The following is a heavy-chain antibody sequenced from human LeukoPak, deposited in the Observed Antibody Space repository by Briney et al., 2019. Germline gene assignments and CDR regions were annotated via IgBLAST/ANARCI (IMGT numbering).Heavy chain of an antibody. CDR1: GGSISSSSYY. J-gene: IGHJ4*02. CDR2: IYYSGST. V-gene: IGHV4-39*07. Sequence: PSETLSLTCTVSGGSISSSSYYWGWIRQPPGKGLEWIGSIYYSGSTYYNPSLKSRVTISVDTSKNQFSLKLSSVTAADTAVYYCARDLSGSHYYFDYWGQGTLVTVSS. D-gene: IGHD1-26*01. CDR3: ARDLSGSHYYFDY.